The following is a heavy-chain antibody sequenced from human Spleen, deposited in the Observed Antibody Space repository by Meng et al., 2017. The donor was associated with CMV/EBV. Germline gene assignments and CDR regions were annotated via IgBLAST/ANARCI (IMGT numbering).Heavy chain of an antibody. CDR1: GYTFTSYG. V-gene: IGHV1-18*01. Sequence: SCKPSGYTFTSYGSSWVRQAPGQGLEWMRWINSYNGNTNYAQKFQGRVTMTTDTSMSTAYMELRSLRSDDTAVYYCARDHTNNWVDPWGQGTLVTVSS. CDR2: INSYNGNT. J-gene: IGHJ5*02. CDR3: ARDHTNNWVDP.